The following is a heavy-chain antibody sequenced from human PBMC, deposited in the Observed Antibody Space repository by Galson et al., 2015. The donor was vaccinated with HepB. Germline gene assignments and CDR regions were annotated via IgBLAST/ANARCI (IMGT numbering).Heavy chain of an antibody. CDR1: GYTFTGYY. D-gene: IGHD2-2*01. CDR3: ARDKIVVVPAAMGY. V-gene: IGHV1-2*02. Sequence: SVKVSCKASGYTFTGYYMHWVRQAPGQGLEWMGWINPNSGGTNYAQKFQGRVTMTRDTSISTAYMELSRLRSDDTAVYYCARDKIVVVPAAMGYWGQGTLVTVSS. CDR2: INPNSGGT. J-gene: IGHJ4*02.